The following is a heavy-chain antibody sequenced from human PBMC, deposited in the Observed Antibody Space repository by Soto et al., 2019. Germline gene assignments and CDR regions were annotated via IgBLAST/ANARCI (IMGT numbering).Heavy chain of an antibody. CDR3: ARLGGYSGYDPFDY. V-gene: IGHV4-39*01. CDR1: SGSISSSSYY. CDR2: IYYSGST. J-gene: IGHJ4*01. D-gene: IGHD5-12*01. Sequence: SETLSLTCTVSSGSISSSSYYWGWIRQPPGKGLERIGSIYYSGSTYYNPSLKSRVTISVDTSKNQFSLELNSVTAADTVVYYCARLGGYSGYDPFDYWGQGTLVTVSS.